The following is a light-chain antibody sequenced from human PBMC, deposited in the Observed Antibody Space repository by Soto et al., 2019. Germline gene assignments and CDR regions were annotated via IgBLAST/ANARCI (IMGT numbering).Light chain of an antibody. J-gene: IGLJ1*01. V-gene: IGLV2-14*01. CDR2: EVS. Sequence: QSVLTQPASVSGSLGQSITISCTGTSSDVGGYNYVSWYQQHPGKAPKLMIYEVSNRPSGVSNRFSGSKSGNTASLTISGLQAEDEADYYCSSYTSSSTRLYVFGTGTKVTVL. CDR1: SSDVGGYNY. CDR3: SSYTSSSTRLYV.